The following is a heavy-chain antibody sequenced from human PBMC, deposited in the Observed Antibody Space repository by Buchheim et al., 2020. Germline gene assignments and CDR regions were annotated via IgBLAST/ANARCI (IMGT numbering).Heavy chain of an antibody. V-gene: IGHV1-46*01. D-gene: IGHD3-22*01. CDR1: GYTFTGYY. CDR2: INPSDGST. J-gene: IGHJ4*02. Sequence: QVQLVQSGAEVKKPGASVKVSCKASGYTFTGYYMHWVRQAPGQGLEWMGIINPSDGSTRSAQTFHGRVTMTRDTSTRTASMELSSLRSEDTAVYYCARLADRPLWGQGTL. CDR3: ARLADRPL.